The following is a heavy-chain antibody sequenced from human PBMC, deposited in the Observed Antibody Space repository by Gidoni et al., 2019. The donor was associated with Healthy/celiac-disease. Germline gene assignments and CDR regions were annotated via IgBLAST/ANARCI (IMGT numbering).Heavy chain of an antibody. V-gene: IGHV7-4-1*02. D-gene: IGHD3-22*01. J-gene: IGHJ4*02. CDR3: ARDKPGGYPDY. CDR2: INNNTGNP. CDR1: GSPFTSYD. Sequence: QVPLVQSRSELKTPGATVTGSCKGSGSPFTSYDMNWVRLAAGQGLEWMGWINNNTGNPTYAHGFTGRFVFSVDTSVSTADLQISSLKAEDTAVYYCARDKPGGYPDYWGQGTLVTVSS.